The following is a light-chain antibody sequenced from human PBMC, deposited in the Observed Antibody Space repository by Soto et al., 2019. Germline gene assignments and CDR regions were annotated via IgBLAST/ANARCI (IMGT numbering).Light chain of an antibody. J-gene: IGLJ1*01. CDR2: DVI. CDR3: SSYTSSSTI. CDR1: SSDVGGYNY. Sequence: QSVLTQPASVSGSPGQSITISCTGTSSDVGGYNYVSWYQQHPGKAPKLMIYDVINRPSGVSNRFSGSKSGNTASLTFSGLQAEDEADYYCSSYTSSSTIFGTGTKVTVL. V-gene: IGLV2-14*01.